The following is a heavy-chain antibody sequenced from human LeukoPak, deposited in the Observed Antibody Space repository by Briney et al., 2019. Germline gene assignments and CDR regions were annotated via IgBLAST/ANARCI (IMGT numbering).Heavy chain of an antibody. CDR1: GYTFTGYY. Sequence: ASVKVSCKASGYTFTGYYMHWVRQAPGQGLEWMGWISAYNGNTNYAQKLQGRVTMTTDTSTSTAYMELRSLRSDDTAVYYCAKVGDSSGWYAPDYWGQGTLVTVSS. D-gene: IGHD6-19*01. V-gene: IGHV1-18*04. CDR2: ISAYNGNT. CDR3: AKVGDSSGWYAPDY. J-gene: IGHJ4*02.